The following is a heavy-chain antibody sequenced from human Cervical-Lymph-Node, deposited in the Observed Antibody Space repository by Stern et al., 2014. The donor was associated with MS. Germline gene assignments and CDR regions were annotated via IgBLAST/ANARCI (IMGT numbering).Heavy chain of an antibody. J-gene: IGHJ4*02. V-gene: IGHV1-69*01. CDR1: GGSFINNV. Sequence: QVQLVQSGAEVKKPGSSVKVSCQASGGSFINNVISWVRQAPGQGLEWMGGTIPIFGTALYAQKFRGRVTITAGASTSQAYMELSSLRSDDTAVYFCARAASTTSSYNFWGPGTLVTVSS. D-gene: IGHD3-10*01. CDR2: TIPIFGTA. CDR3: ARAASTTSSYNF.